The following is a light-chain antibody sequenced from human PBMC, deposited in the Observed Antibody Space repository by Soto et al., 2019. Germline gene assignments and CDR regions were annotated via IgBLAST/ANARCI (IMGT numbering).Light chain of an antibody. V-gene: IGKV1-39*02. J-gene: IGKJ5*01. Sequence: DMQMTQTPSCPSGRVREKVTVASGASQSISSFVNWYQQKPGKAPNLLIYAALSLQSGVPSRFSVVGSGTDFPLTIGILALQDVATYDLEMQNTARVDIGRGTRLEIK. CDR1: QSISSF. CDR3: EMQNTARVD. CDR2: AAL.